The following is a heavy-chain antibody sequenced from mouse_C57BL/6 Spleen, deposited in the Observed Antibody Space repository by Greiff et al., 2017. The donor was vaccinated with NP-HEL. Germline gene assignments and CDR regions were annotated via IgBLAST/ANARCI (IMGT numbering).Heavy chain of an antibody. Sequence: QVHVKQSGAELARPGASVKLSCKASGYTFTSYGISWVKQRTGQGLEWIGEIYPRSGNTNYNGKFKGKATLTADKSSSTAYMQLSSLTSEDSAVYFCARWGTARDYAMDYWGQGTSVTVSS. CDR1: GYTFTSYG. D-gene: IGHD3-3*01. J-gene: IGHJ4*01. V-gene: IGHV1-81*01. CDR3: ARWGTARDYAMDY. CDR2: IYPRSGNT.